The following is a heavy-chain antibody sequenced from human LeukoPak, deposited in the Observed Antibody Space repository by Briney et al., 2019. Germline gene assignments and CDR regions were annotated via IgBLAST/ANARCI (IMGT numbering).Heavy chain of an antibody. CDR2: IYTSGST. CDR1: GGSISSYY. D-gene: IGHD6-19*01. J-gene: IGHJ4*02. CDR3: ARESSGWNYFDY. V-gene: IGHV4-4*07. Sequence: SETLSLTCTVSGGSISSYYWSWIRQPAGKGPEWIGRIYTSGSTGYNPSLRSRVTMSVDTSKNQFSLKLRYVTAADTAVYYCARESSGWNYFDYWGQGILVTVSS.